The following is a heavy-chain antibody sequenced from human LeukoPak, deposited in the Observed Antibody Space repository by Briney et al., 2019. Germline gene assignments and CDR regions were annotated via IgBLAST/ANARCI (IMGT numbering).Heavy chain of an antibody. D-gene: IGHD6-13*01. J-gene: IGHJ5*02. Sequence: KPSETLSLTCTVSGGFISSYYWSWIRQPPGKGLEWIGYIYYSGSTNYNPSLKSRVTISVDTSKNQFSLKLSSVTAADTAVYYCARETAAAGTWFDPWGQGTLVTVSS. CDR3: ARETAAAGTWFDP. V-gene: IGHV4-59*01. CDR2: IYYSGST. CDR1: GGFISSYY.